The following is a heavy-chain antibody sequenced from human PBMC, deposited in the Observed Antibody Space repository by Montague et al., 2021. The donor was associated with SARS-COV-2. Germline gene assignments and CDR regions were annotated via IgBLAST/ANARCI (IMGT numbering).Heavy chain of an antibody. CDR2: YFMPKRYY. J-gene: IGHJ4*02. Sequence: YFMPKRYYEYAVSLKSRITINPDTSKNQFSLQVKSMTPEDTAVYYCALAVAGRGGYDYWGQGTLVTVSS. CDR3: ALAVAGRGGYDY. D-gene: IGHD6-19*01. V-gene: IGHV6-1*01.